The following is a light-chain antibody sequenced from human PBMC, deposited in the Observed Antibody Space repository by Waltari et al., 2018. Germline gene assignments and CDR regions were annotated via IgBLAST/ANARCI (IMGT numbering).Light chain of an antibody. CDR2: DLR. V-gene: IGLV2-14*03. Sequence: QSALTQPASVSGSPGQSITISCTGTSNDIGGYNTVSWYQQHPGRAPQLLIPDLRGRPSGVSDRFSGFKSGNTASLTISGLQTDDEADYYCSSYTSAGTLGVVFGGGTRLTVL. J-gene: IGLJ2*01. CDR3: SSYTSAGTLGVV. CDR1: SNDIGGYNT.